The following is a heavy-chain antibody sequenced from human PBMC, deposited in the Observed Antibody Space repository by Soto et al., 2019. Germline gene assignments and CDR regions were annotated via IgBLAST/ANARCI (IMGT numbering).Heavy chain of an antibody. J-gene: IGHJ3*02. CDR1: GGTFSSYA. V-gene: IGHV1-69*13. Sequence: ASVKVSCKASGGTFSSYAISWVRQAPGQGLEWMGGIIPIFGTANYAQKFQGRVTITADESTSTAYMELSSLRSEDTAVYYCARGRYCSSTSCYDAFDIWGQGTMVTVSS. D-gene: IGHD2-2*01. CDR2: IIPIFGTA. CDR3: ARGRYCSSTSCYDAFDI.